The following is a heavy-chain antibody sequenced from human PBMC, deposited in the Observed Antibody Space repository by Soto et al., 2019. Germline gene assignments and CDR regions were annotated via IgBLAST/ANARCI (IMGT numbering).Heavy chain of an antibody. D-gene: IGHD2-21*01. J-gene: IGHJ6*02. V-gene: IGHV2-5*02. CDR1: GFSLSTSGVG. CDR3: AHSIAVPTDYYYYGMDV. CDR2: IYWDDDK. Sequence: QITLKESGPTLVKPTQTLTLTCTFSGFSLSTSGVGVGWIRQPPGKAMEWLALIYWDDDKRYSPSLKSRLTTTNDTSKNKLVLTTTNMAPVDTATYYCAHSIAVPTDYYYYGMDVWGQGTTVTVSS.